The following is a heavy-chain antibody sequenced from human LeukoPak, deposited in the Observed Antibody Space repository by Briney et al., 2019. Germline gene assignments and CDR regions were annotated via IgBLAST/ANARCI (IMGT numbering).Heavy chain of an antibody. CDR3: ARDRGGSSSWYDAFDI. CDR2: ISYDGSNK. J-gene: IGHJ3*02. V-gene: IGHV3-30-3*01. Sequence: GRSQRLSCAASGFTFSSYAMHWVRQAPGRGREWVAVISYDGSNKYYADSVKGRFTISRDNSKNTLYLQMNSLRAEDTAVYYCARDRGGSSSWYDAFDIWGQGTMVTVSS. D-gene: IGHD6-13*01. CDR1: GFTFSSYA.